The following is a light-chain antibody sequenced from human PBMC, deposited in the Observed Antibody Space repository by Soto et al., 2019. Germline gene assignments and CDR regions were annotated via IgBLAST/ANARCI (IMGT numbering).Light chain of an antibody. CDR2: AAS. CDR3: QQSYSSPWT. Sequence: DIQMTQSPSSLFASVGDRVTVTCRASQSINRYLNWYQQKPGKAPKLLIYAASSLQSGVPSRFSGSGSGTDFTLIISSLQPEDFATYYCQQSYSSPWTFGQGTKVEIK. CDR1: QSINRY. V-gene: IGKV1-39*01. J-gene: IGKJ1*01.